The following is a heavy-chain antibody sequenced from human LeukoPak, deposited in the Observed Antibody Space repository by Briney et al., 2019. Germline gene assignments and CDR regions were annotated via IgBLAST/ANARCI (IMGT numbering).Heavy chain of an antibody. CDR1: GYSISSGYD. Sequence: PSETLSLTCAVSGYSISSGYDWGWIRQPPGKGLEWIGSIYHSGSTYYNPSLKSRVTISVDTSKNQFSLKLSSVTAADTAVYYCARREDGNFDIWGQGTMVTVSS. CDR2: IYHSGST. CDR3: ARREDGNFDI. V-gene: IGHV4-38-2*01. D-gene: IGHD4-23*01. J-gene: IGHJ3*02.